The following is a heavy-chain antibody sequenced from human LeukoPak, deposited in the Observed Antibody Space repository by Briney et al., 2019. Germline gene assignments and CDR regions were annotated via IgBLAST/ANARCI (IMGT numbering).Heavy chain of an antibody. CDR2: INSNSGGT. J-gene: IGHJ4*02. Sequence: ASVKVSCKASGYSFTGYYMHWVRQAPGQGLEWMGWINSNSGGTNYAQKFQGRVTMTRVTSISTAYMELSRLRSDDTAVYYCARELPATDTAMVFDYRGQGTLVTVSS. CDR3: ARELPATDTAMVFDY. D-gene: IGHD5-18*01. CDR1: GYSFTGYY. V-gene: IGHV1-2*02.